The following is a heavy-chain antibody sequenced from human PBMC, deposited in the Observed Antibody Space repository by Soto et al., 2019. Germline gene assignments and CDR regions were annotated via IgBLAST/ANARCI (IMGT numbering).Heavy chain of an antibody. Sequence: QVQLVESGGGVVQPGRSLRLSCAASGFTFSSYGMHWVRQAPGKGLEWVAVIWYDGSKKYYADSVKGRFTISRDNSKNTLYLQMNSLRAEDTAVYYCARDSTMTNDAFDIWGQGKMVTVSS. J-gene: IGHJ3*02. CDR2: IWYDGSKK. D-gene: IGHD4-17*01. CDR1: GFTFSSYG. V-gene: IGHV3-33*01. CDR3: ARDSTMTNDAFDI.